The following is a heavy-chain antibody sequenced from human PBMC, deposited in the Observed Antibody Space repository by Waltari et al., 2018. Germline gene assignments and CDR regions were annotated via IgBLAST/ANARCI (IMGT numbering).Heavy chain of an antibody. Sequence: QVELVESGGGVVQPGRSLRLSCAASGFTFSNYGLHWVRQAPGKGREWGAIISYEGRRKNEADSVKGRFTISRDNSKKTVYLEINSLRVEDTAVFYCAKDGWPRSSELDPVDYWGQGTLVSISS. CDR2: ISYEGRRK. D-gene: IGHD1-7*01. V-gene: IGHV3-30*18. CDR3: AKDGWPRSSELDPVDY. CDR1: GFTFSNYG. J-gene: IGHJ4*02.